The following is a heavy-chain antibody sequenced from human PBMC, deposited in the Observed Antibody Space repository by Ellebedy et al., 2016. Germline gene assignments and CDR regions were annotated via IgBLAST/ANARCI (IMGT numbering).Heavy chain of an antibody. CDR1: GFTRATYS. CDR3: AYRGLDY. J-gene: IGHJ4*02. Sequence: GGSLRLXXAASGFTRATYSMTWVRQAPGKGREWVASISSTSSNIYYADSVRGRFTISRDNARPSLYLQMTSLRPEDTALYFCAYRGLDYWGQGIQVIVSS. D-gene: IGHD1-14*01. CDR2: ISSTSSNI. V-gene: IGHV3-21*03.